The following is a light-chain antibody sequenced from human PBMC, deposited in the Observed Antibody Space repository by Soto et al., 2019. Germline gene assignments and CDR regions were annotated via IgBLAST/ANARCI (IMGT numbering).Light chain of an antibody. CDR3: QQYYSYPPT. Sequence: AIRMTQSPSSFSASTGDRVTITCRASQGISSYLAWYQQKPGKAPKLLIYAASTLQSGVPSRFSGSGSGTDFTLTSSSLQAEDFATYYCQQYYSYPPTFGGGTKVEIK. V-gene: IGKV1-8*01. CDR2: AAS. J-gene: IGKJ4*01. CDR1: QGISSY.